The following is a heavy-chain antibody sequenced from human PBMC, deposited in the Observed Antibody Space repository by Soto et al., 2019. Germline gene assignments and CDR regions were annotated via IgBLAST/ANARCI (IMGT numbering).Heavy chain of an antibody. V-gene: IGHV4-61*01. D-gene: IGHD2-21*02. CDR3: ARDFCGGDCSDDYYYSAMDV. CDR2: IFYRGST. J-gene: IGHJ6*02. CDR1: GGSVSSGSHY. Sequence: QVQLQESGPGLVKPSETLSLTCTVSGGSVSSGSHYWSWIRQPPGKGLEWMGQIFYRGSTNYNPSLKSRVTMSVDTSKNQFFLELSSMTAADTAVYFCARDFCGGDCSDDYYYSAMDVWGQGTTVTVSS.